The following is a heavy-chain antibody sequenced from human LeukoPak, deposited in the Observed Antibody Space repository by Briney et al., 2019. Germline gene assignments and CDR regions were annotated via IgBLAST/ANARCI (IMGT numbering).Heavy chain of an antibody. J-gene: IGHJ5*02. Sequence: GGSLRLSCAASGFTFSDYYMTWIRQAPGKGLEWVSYISSSSNNIHYANSVRGRFTISRDNAKNSVYLQMNSLRAEDTTIYYCARAAGWFDPWGQGTLVTVSS. V-gene: IGHV3-11*01. CDR2: ISSSSNNI. CDR3: ARAAGWFDP. CDR1: GFTFSDYY.